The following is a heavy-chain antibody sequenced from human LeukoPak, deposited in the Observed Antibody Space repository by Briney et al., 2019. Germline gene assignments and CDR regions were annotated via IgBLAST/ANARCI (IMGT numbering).Heavy chain of an antibody. CDR2: INPSAGST. J-gene: IGHJ2*01. CDR1: GYTFTSYY. D-gene: IGHD2-2*01. CDR3: ARAYCNSATCSGVGYFDL. V-gene: IGHV1-46*01. Sequence: ASVKVSCKASGYTFTSYYMHWVRQAPGQGLEWMGIINPSAGSTSYAQKFQGRVTLAVDTSKNQFSLKLSSVTAADTAVYYCARAYCNSATCSGVGYFDLWGRGTLVTVSS.